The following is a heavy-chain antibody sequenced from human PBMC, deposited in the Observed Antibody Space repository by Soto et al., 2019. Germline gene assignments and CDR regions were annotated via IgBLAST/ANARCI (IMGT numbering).Heavy chain of an antibody. D-gene: IGHD3-22*01. CDR3: ARDPHDSSGYYYQMFGYYYGMDV. Sequence: SMKVSRQASGGTFSRYAFRWVRQAPGPRLEWVGGIIPIFGTANYAQKFQGRVTITADESTSTAYMELSSLRSEDTAVYYCARDPHDSSGYYYQMFGYYYGMDVWGQGTTVTVSS. J-gene: IGHJ6*02. CDR2: IIPIFGTA. V-gene: IGHV1-69*01. CDR1: GGTFSRYA.